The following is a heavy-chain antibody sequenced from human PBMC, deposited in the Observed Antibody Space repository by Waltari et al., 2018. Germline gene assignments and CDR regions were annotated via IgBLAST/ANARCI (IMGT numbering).Heavy chain of an antibody. CDR3: ARGIAVAPTFDY. D-gene: IGHD6-19*01. V-gene: IGHV4-59*01. Sequence: QVQLLESGPGLVKPSEPLSLTCTVSGGSISSYYWCWFRQPPGKGLEWIGYIYYSGSTNYNPSLKSRVTISVDTSKKQFSLKLSAVTAADTAVYYCARGIAVAPTFDYWGQGTLVTVSS. CDR2: IYYSGST. J-gene: IGHJ4*02. CDR1: GGSISSYY.